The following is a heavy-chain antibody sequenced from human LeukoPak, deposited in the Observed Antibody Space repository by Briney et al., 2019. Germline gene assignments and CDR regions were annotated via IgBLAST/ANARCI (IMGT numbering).Heavy chain of an antibody. CDR3: ARGLRFINDY. CDR1: GFTFGSYA. Sequence: GGSLRLSCAGSGFTFGSYAMSWVRQAPGKGLEWLSYISTSGNSNSIYYAASVKGRFTISRDNARNSVYLQMDTLRAEDTAVYYCARGLRFINDYWGQGTLVTVSS. J-gene: IGHJ4*02. CDR2: ISTSGNSNSI. V-gene: IGHV3-48*04. D-gene: IGHD5/OR15-5a*01.